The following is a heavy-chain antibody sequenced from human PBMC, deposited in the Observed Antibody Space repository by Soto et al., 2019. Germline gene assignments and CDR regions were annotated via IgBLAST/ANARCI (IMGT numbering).Heavy chain of an antibody. D-gene: IGHD3-10*01. CDR1: GFTVSSNY. J-gene: IGHJ1*01. Sequence: GGSLRLSCAASGFTVSSNYMSWVRQAPWKGLEWVSVIYSGGSTYYADSVKGRFTISRDNSKNTLYLQMNSLRAEDTAVYYCARDMVRGLYPEYFQHWGQGTLVTVSS. CDR3: ARDMVRGLYPEYFQH. CDR2: IYSGGST. V-gene: IGHV3-66*01.